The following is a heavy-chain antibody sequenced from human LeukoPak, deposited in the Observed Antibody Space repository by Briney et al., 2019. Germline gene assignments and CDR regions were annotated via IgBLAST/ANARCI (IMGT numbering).Heavy chain of an antibody. V-gene: IGHV1-58*01. D-gene: IGHD4-17*01. Sequence: ASVKVSCKTSGFTFSTSAVQWVRQARGQRLEWIGWIIVGSGATNYAQSLQGRFTITRDMSTNTAYMELSSLGSEDSAIYYCAAELYGVYTDCCTFHLWGQGTMVTVSS. J-gene: IGHJ3*01. CDR3: AAELYGVYTDCCTFHL. CDR2: IIVGSGAT. CDR1: GFTFSTSA.